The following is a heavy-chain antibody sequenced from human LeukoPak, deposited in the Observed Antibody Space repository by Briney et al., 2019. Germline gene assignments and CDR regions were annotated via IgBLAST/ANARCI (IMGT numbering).Heavy chain of an antibody. V-gene: IGHV3-64*01. CDR3: ARMDYSDQFFQH. CDR2: ISKNGDST. CDR1: GFTFSSYA. J-gene: IGHJ1*01. D-gene: IGHD4-17*01. Sequence: GGSLRLSCAASGFTFSSYAMHWIRQAPGKGLEYVSAISKNGDSTFHAISVKGRFTTSRDNSKNTLYLQMGSLRPGDMAVYYCARMDYSDQFFQHWGQGSLVTVSS.